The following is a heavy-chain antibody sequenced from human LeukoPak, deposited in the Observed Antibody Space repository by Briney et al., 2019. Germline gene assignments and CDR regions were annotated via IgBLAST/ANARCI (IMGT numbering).Heavy chain of an antibody. CDR1: GGSISSYY. V-gene: IGHV4-59*08. D-gene: IGHD7-27*01. Sequence: SETLSLTCTVSGGSISSYYWSCIRQPPGKGLEWIAYIYYSGSTDYNPSLKSRVTISVHTSKNQLSLKLSSVTAADTAVYYCARGWGYFDYWGQGTLVTVSS. J-gene: IGHJ4*02. CDR3: ARGWGYFDY. CDR2: IYYSGST.